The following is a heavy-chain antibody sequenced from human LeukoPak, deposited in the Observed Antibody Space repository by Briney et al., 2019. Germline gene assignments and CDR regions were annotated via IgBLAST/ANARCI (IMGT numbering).Heavy chain of an antibody. V-gene: IGHV3-7*01. CDR2: IKQDGSEK. J-gene: IGHJ3*02. Sequence: PGGSLRLSCAASGFTFSSYWMSWVRQAPGKGLEWVANIKQDGSEKYYVDSVKGRFTISRDNAKNSLYLQMNSLRAEDTAVYYCARDLLYYYGSGDAFDIWGQGTMVTVSS. CDR3: ARDLLYYYGSGDAFDI. D-gene: IGHD3-10*01. CDR1: GFTFSSYW.